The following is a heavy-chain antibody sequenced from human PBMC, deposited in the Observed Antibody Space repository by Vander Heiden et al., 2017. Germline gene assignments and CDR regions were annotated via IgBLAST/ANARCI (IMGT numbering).Heavy chain of an antibody. CDR1: GYPISSGYY. Sequence: QVQLQESGPGLVKPSETLSLTCAVSGYPISSGYYWGWIRQPPGKGLEWIGSIYHSGSTYYNPALKSRVTISVDTSKNKFSLKMRSVTAADTAVYYCASSGMGEVAFDIWGQGTMVTVSS. J-gene: IGHJ3*02. V-gene: IGHV4-38-2*01. D-gene: IGHD3-16*01. CDR3: ASSGMGEVAFDI. CDR2: IYHSGST.